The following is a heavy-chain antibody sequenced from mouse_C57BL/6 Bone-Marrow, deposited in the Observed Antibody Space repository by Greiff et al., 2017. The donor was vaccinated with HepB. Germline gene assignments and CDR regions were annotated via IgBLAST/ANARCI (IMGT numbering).Heavy chain of an antibody. J-gene: IGHJ3*01. CDR2: INPYNGGT. CDR3: AREDRSWFAY. CDR1: GYTFTDYY. V-gene: IGHV1-19*01. Sequence: VQLKESGPVLVKPGASVKMSCKASGYTFTDYYMNWVKQSHGKSLEWIGVINPYNGGTSYNQKFKGKATLTVDKSSSTAYMELNSLTSEDSAVYYCAREDRSWFAYWGQGTLVTVSA.